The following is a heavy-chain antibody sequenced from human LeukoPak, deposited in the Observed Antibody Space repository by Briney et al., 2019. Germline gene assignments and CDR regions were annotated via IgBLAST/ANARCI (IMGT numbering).Heavy chain of an antibody. CDR2: IYSGGKT. D-gene: IGHD6-19*01. CDR1: GFTVGSNY. Sequence: GGSLRLSCAASGFTVGSNYMSWVRQAPGKGLEWVSVIYSGGKTYYADSVRGRFTISRDNSKNTLYLQMNSLRTEDTAVYYCARDWIAVAGANWFDPWSQGTLVTVSS. V-gene: IGHV3-53*01. CDR3: ARDWIAVAGANWFDP. J-gene: IGHJ5*02.